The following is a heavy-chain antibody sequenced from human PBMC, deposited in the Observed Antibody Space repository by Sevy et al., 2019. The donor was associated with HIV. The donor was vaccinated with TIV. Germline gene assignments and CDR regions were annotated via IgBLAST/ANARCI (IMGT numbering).Heavy chain of an antibody. CDR2: INTDGKII. D-gene: IGHD1-26*01. CDR3: ARGSRGTFGS. CDR1: GFTFTSDY. J-gene: IGHJ4*02. V-gene: IGHV3-74*01. Sequence: GGSLRLSCAASGFTFTSDYMHWVRQPPGMGLVWVSHINTDGKIIRYADSVKGRFTTSRDNAKNTLYLQMNSLRAEDTAVYYCARGSRGTFGSWGQGTLVTVSS.